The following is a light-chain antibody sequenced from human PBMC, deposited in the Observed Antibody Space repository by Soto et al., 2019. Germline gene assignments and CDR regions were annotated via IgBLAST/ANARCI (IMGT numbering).Light chain of an antibody. CDR3: MQSMRVPFT. Sequence: VMTQTPLSVSVIPGQPASISCKSSQSLLHADGKTYLYWFVRKPGQPPQLLFYEVSNRFSGVPDRFSGSGSGTDFTLTISRVEAEDLGLYYCMQSMRVPFTFGQGTKLEI. CDR1: QSLLHADGKTY. V-gene: IGKV2D-29*01. CDR2: EVS. J-gene: IGKJ2*01.